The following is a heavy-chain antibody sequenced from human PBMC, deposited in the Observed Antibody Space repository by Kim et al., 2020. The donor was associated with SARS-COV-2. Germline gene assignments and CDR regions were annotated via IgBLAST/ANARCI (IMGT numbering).Heavy chain of an antibody. J-gene: IGHJ4*02. CDR1: GFTFSSYA. D-gene: IGHD2-15*01. V-gene: IGHV3-23*01. Sequence: GGSLRLSCAASGFTFSSYAMSWVRQAPGKGLEWVSAISGSGGSTYYADSVKGRFTISRDNSRNTLFLQMNSLRAEDTAVYYCAKDPGAYGVVVVAATVGGQGTLVTVSS. CDR3: AKDPGAYGVVVVAATV. CDR2: ISGSGGST.